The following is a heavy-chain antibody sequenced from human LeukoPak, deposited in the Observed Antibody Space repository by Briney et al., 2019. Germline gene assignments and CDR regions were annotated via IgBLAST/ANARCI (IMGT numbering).Heavy chain of an antibody. CDR2: IRSSSSYI. J-gene: IGHJ5*02. CDR1: GFTFSSYS. D-gene: IGHD5-24*01. V-gene: IGHV3-21*06. Sequence: GGSLRLSCAASGFTFSSYSMNWGRQAPGKGLEWVSSIRSSSSYIYYADSVKGRFTISRDNAKNSLYLQMNSLRAEDTAVYYCARDGYNSGGYWFEPWGQGTLVTVSS. CDR3: ARDGYNSGGYWFEP.